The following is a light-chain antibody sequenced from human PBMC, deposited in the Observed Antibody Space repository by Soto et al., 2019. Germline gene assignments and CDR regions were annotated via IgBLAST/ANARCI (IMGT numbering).Light chain of an antibody. CDR1: QDMSNY. CDR2: DAS. CDR3: QQYDNLPPYT. Sequence: DIQMTQSPSSLSASVGDRVTITCQASQDMSNYLNWYQQKPGKAPKLLIYDASNLETGVPSRFSGSGSGTDFNFTIISLQAEDMSTYDCQQYDNLPPYTFGQGTKLEIK. V-gene: IGKV1-33*01. J-gene: IGKJ2*01.